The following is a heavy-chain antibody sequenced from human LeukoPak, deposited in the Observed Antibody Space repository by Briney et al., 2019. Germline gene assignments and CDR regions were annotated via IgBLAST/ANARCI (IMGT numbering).Heavy chain of an antibody. J-gene: IGHJ4*02. CDR2: INPNSGGT. V-gene: IGHV1-2*04. D-gene: IGHD3-16*02. Sequence: ASVKVSCKASGYTFTAYYLHWVRQAPGQGLEWMGWINPNSGGTNYAQKFKGWVTLTRDTSINTTYMELSRLASDVTAVYFCARGTPGSYLGYWGQGTLVTVSS. CDR3: ARGTPGSYLGY. CDR1: GYTFTAYY.